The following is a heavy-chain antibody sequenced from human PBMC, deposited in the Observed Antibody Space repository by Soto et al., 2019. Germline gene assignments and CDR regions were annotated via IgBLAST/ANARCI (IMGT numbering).Heavy chain of an antibody. J-gene: IGHJ6*02. CDR3: ARGHYYYGMDV. V-gene: IGHV4-38-2*01. CDR1: GYSISSGYY. CDR2: IYHSGST. Sequence: PETLSLTCAVSGYSISSGYYWGWIRQPPGKGLEWIGSIYHSGSTYYNPSLKSRVTISVDTSKNQFSLKLSSVTAADTAVYYCARGHYYYGMDVWGQGTTVTVSS.